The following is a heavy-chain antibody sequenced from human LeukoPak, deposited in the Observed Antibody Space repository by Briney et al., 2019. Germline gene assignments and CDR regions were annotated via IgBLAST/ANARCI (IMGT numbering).Heavy chain of an antibody. CDR1: GFTFSSYS. Sequence: PGGSLRLSCAASGFTFSSYSMNWVRQAPGKGLEWVSYISSSGSSIYYADSVKGRFTMSRDNAKNSLSLQMNSLRAEDTAVYYCAGDSPDYGDYGIEYWGQGSLVTVSS. V-gene: IGHV3-48*01. J-gene: IGHJ4*02. D-gene: IGHD4-17*01. CDR2: ISSSGSSI. CDR3: AGDSPDYGDYGIEY.